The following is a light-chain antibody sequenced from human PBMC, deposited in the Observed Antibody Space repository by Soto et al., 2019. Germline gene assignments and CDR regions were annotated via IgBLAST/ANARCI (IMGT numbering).Light chain of an antibody. Sequence: EIVLTQSPGTLSLSPGEGATLSCRASQSISNNYLAWYRQKPGQAPRLLIYGASSRATGIPDRFSGSGSGTDFTLTISRLEPEDFAVYYCQQYGSSPWTFGQGTKEQIK. CDR2: GAS. CDR1: QSISNNY. J-gene: IGKJ1*01. CDR3: QQYGSSPWT. V-gene: IGKV3-20*01.